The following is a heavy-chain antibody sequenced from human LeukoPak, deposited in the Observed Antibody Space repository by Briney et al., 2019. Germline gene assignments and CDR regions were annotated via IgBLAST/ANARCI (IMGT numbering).Heavy chain of an antibody. Sequence: GGSLRLSCVVSGIPFSDYYMNWIRQAPGKGLEWISYISTSGSYTDYAHSVKGRFTISRDDAKSALYLQMDSLRLEDTAVYYCAAGTAADFWGQGTLVTASS. D-gene: IGHD6-13*01. CDR2: ISTSGSYT. J-gene: IGHJ4*02. CDR1: GIPFSDYY. CDR3: AAGTAADF. V-gene: IGHV3-11*03.